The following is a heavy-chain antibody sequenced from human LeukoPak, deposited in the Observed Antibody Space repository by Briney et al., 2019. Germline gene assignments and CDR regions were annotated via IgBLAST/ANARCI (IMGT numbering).Heavy chain of an antibody. D-gene: IGHD4-17*01. Sequence: GGSLRLSCAASGFTFSDSWMHWVRQAAGRGLVWVSRINIAGDTTSYADSVKGRFTISRDNAKNTLYLQMDSLRAEDTAVYYCATLESVTTFDYWGQGTLVTVSS. CDR1: GFTFSDSW. J-gene: IGHJ4*02. CDR2: INIAGDTT. V-gene: IGHV3-74*01. CDR3: ATLESVTTFDY.